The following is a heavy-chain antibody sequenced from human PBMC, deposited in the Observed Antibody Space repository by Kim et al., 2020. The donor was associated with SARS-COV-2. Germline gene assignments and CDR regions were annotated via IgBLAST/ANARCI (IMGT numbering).Heavy chain of an antibody. CDR1: GFTFSSYW. CDR2: INSDGSST. Sequence: GGSLRLSCAASGFTFSSYWMHWVRQAPGKGLVWVSRINSDGSSTSYADSVKGRFIISRDNAKNSLYLQMNSLRAEDTALYYCARDNEDGYNMGFDYWGQGILVTVPS. D-gene: IGHD2-21*02. CDR3: ARDNEDGYNMGFDY. V-gene: IGHV3-74*01. J-gene: IGHJ4*02.